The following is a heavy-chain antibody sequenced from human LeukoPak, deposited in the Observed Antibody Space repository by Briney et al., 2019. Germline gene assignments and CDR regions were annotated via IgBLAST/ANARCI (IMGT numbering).Heavy chain of an antibody. CDR3: ARDRQYKHTASWYYYGMDV. CDR2: IYYSGST. Sequence: PSETLSLTCTVSGGSISSGGYYWSWIRQHPGKGLEWIGYIYYSGSTYYNPSLKSRVTISVDTSKNQFSLKLSSVTAADTAVYYCARDRQYKHTASWYYYGMDVWGQGTTVTVSS. V-gene: IGHV4-31*03. CDR1: GGSISSGGYY. J-gene: IGHJ6*02. D-gene: IGHD3-3*02.